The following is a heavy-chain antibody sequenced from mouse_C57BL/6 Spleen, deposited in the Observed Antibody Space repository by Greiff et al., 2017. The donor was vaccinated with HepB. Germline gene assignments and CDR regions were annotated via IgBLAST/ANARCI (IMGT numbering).Heavy chain of an antibody. CDR1: GYAFTNYL. CDR3: ARSGVGNYFDY. CDR2: INPGSGGT. J-gene: IGHJ2*01. Sequence: VKVVESGAELVRPGTSVKVSCKASGYAFTNYLIEWVKQRPGQGLEWIGVINPGSGGTNYNEKFKGKATLTADKSSSTAYMQLSSLTSEDSAVYFCARSGVGNYFDYWGQGTTLTVSS. V-gene: IGHV1-54*01. D-gene: IGHD1-1*02.